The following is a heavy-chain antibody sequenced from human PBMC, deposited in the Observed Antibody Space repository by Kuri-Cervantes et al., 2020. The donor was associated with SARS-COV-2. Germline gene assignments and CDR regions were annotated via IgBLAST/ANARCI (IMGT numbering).Heavy chain of an antibody. CDR2: ISSSSSSI. CDR1: GFTFSSYS. J-gene: IGHJ5*02. CDR3: ARNSGYDFWFDP. Sequence: AASGFTFSSYSMNWVRQAPGKGLEWIPSISSSSSSIYYADSVKGRFTISRDNAKNSLYLQMNSLRAEDTAVYYCARNSGYDFWFDPWGQGTLVTVSS. D-gene: IGHD5-12*01. V-gene: IGHV3-21*01.